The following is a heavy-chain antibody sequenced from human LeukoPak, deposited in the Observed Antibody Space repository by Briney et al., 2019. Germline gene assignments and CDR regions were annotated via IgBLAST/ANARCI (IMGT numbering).Heavy chain of an antibody. J-gene: IGHJ4*02. Sequence: GVSLRLSCATSGFTFSTYAMHWDRQAPGKGLEWVAFIRSDGSNKYYEDSVKGRFTISRDNSKNTLYLQMNSLRAEDTAIYYCASKVVDNCDYWGQGTLVTVSS. V-gene: IGHV3-30*02. CDR2: IRSDGSNK. CDR1: GFTFSTYA. CDR3: ASKVVDNCDY. D-gene: IGHD3-22*01.